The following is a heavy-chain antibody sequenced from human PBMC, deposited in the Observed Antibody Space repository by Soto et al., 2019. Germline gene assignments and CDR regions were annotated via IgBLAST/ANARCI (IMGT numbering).Heavy chain of an antibody. CDR2: IIPIFGTA. CDR1: GGTFSSYA. D-gene: IGHD1-26*01. J-gene: IGHJ4*02. V-gene: IGHV1-69*13. CDR3: ARDKVDPPGSFDY. Sequence: SVKVSRKASGGTFSSYAISWVRQAPGQGLEWMGGIIPIFGTANYAQKFQGRVTITADESTSTAYMELSSLRSEDTAVYYCARDKVDPPGSFDYWGQGTLVTVSS.